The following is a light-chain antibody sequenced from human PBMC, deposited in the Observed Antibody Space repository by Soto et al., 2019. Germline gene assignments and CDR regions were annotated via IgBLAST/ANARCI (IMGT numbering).Light chain of an antibody. CDR2: AAS. Sequence: DIQMTQSPSSLSASVGDRVTITCRASQGISNSLAWYQQKPGKLPKLLIYAASALQSGVPSRFSGTASGTDFTLTISSLQPEDVATYYCQKDDSAPPAFGQGTRLEIK. CDR3: QKDDSAPPA. J-gene: IGKJ5*01. V-gene: IGKV1-27*01. CDR1: QGISNS.